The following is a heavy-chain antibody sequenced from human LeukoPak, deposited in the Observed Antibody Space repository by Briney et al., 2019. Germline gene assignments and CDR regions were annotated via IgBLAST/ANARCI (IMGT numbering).Heavy chain of an antibody. J-gene: IGHJ4*02. CDR2: IYYSGST. CDR3: ARQVGSYSPFDY. CDR1: GGSISTYY. V-gene: IGHV4-59*08. D-gene: IGHD1-26*01. Sequence: SETLSLTCTVSGGSISTYYWSWIRQPPGKGLEWIGFIYYSGSTNYNPSLKSRVTISVDTSKNQFSLKLSSVTAADTAVYYCARQVGSYSPFDYWGQGTLVTVSS.